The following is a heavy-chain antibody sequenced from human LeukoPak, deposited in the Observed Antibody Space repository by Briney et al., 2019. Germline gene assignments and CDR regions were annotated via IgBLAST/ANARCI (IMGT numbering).Heavy chain of an antibody. Sequence: SETLSLTCTVSGYSISSGYSWDWIRQPPGKGLEWIGTIYHSGSTYYNPSLKSRVTISVDTSKNQFSLKLSSVTAADTAVYYCARPATNRWSYYFDYWGQGTLVTVSS. D-gene: IGHD1-14*01. CDR3: ARPATNRWSYYFDY. J-gene: IGHJ4*02. CDR2: IYHSGST. CDR1: GYSISSGYS. V-gene: IGHV4-38-2*02.